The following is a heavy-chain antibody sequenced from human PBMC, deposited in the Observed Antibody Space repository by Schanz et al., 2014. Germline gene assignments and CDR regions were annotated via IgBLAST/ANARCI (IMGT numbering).Heavy chain of an antibody. Sequence: QILLVQPGPEVKKPGASVTVSCKASGYDFHIYAYCWVRQAPGQGPEWIGWISGYTGDTKYAQKFQHRVNMTTDRTTSTVYMELRSLRFDDTAVYFCARDNGRIPAANSFDYWGQGTRVTVSS. J-gene: IGHJ4*02. V-gene: IGHV1-18*01. CDR3: ARDNGRIPAANSFDY. CDR2: ISGYTGDT. D-gene: IGHD1-26*01. CDR1: GYDFHIYA.